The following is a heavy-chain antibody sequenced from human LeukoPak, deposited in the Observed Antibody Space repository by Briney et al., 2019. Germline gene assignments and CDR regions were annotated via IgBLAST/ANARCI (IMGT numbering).Heavy chain of an antibody. CDR2: INPGGGST. J-gene: IGHJ4*02. V-gene: IGHV1-46*01. D-gene: IGHD3-9*01. CDR3: ARGPGILTGYSSTPSPYYFDY. Sequence: VASVKVSCKASGYSFTSYYIHWVRQAPGQGLEWMGIINPGGGSTTYAQKFQGRVTITADKSTSTAYMELSSLRSEDTAVYYCARGPGILTGYSSTPSPYYFDYWGQGTLVTVSS. CDR1: GYSFTSYY.